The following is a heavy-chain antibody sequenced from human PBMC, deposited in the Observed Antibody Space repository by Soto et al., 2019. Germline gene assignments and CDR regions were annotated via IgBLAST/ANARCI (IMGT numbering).Heavy chain of an antibody. CDR2: INHSGST. J-gene: IGHJ4*02. D-gene: IGHD4-17*01. Sequence: QVQLQQWGAGLLKPSETLSLTCAVYGGSFSGYYWSWIRQPPGKGLEWIGEINHSGSTNYKPSLKSRVTISVDTSKNQFSLKLISVTAADTAVYYCARGYGDYGGRFDYWGQGTLVTVSS. CDR3: ARGYGDYGGRFDY. V-gene: IGHV4-34*01. CDR1: GGSFSGYY.